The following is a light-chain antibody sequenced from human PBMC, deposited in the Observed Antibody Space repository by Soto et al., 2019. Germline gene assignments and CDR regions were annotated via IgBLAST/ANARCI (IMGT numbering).Light chain of an antibody. J-gene: IGKJ2*01. V-gene: IGKV4-1*01. CDR1: QSVLYSSNSNNY. CDR3: QQSYTSPYT. CDR2: RAS. Sequence: DIVMTQSPDSLAVSLGERATINCKSSQSVLYSSNSNNYLSWYQQKPGQPPKLLLYRASARESGVPDRFSGSGSGTDFTLTIGSLQAADGAVYYCQQSYTSPYTFGQGTKLEIK.